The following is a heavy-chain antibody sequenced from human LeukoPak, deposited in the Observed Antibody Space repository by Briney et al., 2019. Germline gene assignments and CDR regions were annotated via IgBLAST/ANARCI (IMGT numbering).Heavy chain of an antibody. J-gene: IGHJ6*03. CDR2: IYYSGST. CDR3: ARVSLRYYGSGSYFLNYYYYMDV. D-gene: IGHD3-10*01. CDR1: GGSISSYY. Sequence: SETLSLTCTVSGGSISSYYWSWIRQPPGKGLEWIGYIYYSGSTNYNPSLKSRVTISVDTSKNQFSLKLSSVTAADTAVYYCARVSLRYYGSGSYFLNYYYYMDVWGKGTTVTVSS. V-gene: IGHV4-59*01.